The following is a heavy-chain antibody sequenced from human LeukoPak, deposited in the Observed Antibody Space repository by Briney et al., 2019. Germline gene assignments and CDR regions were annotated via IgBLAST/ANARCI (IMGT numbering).Heavy chain of an antibody. D-gene: IGHD4-17*01. V-gene: IGHV4-59*11. CDR1: GGSFSSHY. J-gene: IGHJ3*02. Sequence: SETLSLTRTVSGGSFSSHYWSWLRQPPGKELEGIGYISYIGSTNYNPSLKSRVTISIDTSKNQFSLKLSSVTAADTAVYYCASDLVTVTKGFDIWGQGTMVSVSS. CDR3: ASDLVTVTKGFDI. CDR2: ISYIGST.